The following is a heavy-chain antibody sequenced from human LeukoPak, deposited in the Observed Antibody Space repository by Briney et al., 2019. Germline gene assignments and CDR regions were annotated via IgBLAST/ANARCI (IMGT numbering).Heavy chain of an antibody. CDR2: IYYSGTT. D-gene: IGHD5-24*01. V-gene: IGHV4-59*01. J-gene: IGHJ6*02. CDR1: GGSISSYY. CDR3: ARYGRDDYNWDYYFYGMDV. Sequence: SETLSLTCTVSGGSISSYYWSWIRQPPGKGLEWIGSIYYSGTTNYNPSLMSRVTIPVDTSKNQFSLKLSSVTAADTAVYYCARYGRDDYNWDYYFYGMDVWGQGTTVTVSS.